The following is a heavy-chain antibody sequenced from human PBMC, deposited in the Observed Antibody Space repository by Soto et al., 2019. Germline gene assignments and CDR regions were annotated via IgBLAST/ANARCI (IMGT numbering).Heavy chain of an antibody. Sequence: PSETLSLTCTVSGGSISSGGYYWSWIRQHPGKGLEWIGYIYYSGSTYYNPSLKSRVTISVDTSKNQFSLKLSSVTAADTAVYYCARDHETSGTRIFDYWGQGTLVTVSS. CDR1: GGSISSGGYY. D-gene: IGHD1-1*01. CDR3: ARDHETSGTRIFDY. J-gene: IGHJ4*02. V-gene: IGHV4-31*03. CDR2: IYYSGST.